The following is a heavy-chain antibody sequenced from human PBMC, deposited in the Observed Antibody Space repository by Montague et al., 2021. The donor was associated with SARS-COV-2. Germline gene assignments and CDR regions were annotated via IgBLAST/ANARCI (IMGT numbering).Heavy chain of an antibody. D-gene: IGHD4-17*01. J-gene: IGHJ4*02. CDR1: GGSISSGYFY. CDR2: IYPGGNT. V-gene: IGHV4-61*02. Sequence: TLSLTCTVSGGSISSGYFYWSRIRQPAGKGLEWIGLIYPGGNTXYNPSLKSRVTISVDTSKNQFSLKLSSVTAADTAVYYCASVYTVTYYFDYWGRGTLVTVSS. CDR3: ASVYTVTYYFDY.